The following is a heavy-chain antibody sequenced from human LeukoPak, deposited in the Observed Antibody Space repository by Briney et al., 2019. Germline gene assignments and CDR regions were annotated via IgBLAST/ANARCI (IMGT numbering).Heavy chain of an antibody. J-gene: IGHJ4*02. D-gene: IGHD4-17*01. CDR1: GFTFSSYN. Sequence: GGSLRLSCTASGFTFSSYNMNWIRQAPGKGLEWVSSISSSSSYIYYADSVRGRFTISRDNAQNSLYLQMNSLRAEDTAVYYCARDNDYGDLYFDYWGQGTLVTVSS. V-gene: IGHV3-21*01. CDR2: ISSSSSYI. CDR3: ARDNDYGDLYFDY.